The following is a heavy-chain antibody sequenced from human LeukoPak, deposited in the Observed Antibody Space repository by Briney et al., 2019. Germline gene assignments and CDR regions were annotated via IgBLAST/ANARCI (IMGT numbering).Heavy chain of an antibody. CDR1: GFTFTRYC. V-gene: IGHV3-7*02. CDR3: ARPLFTSGYYWAY. Sequence: TGGSLRLSCAASGFTFTRYCMSWVRQAPGKGLEWVANIKADGSEKSYVDSVKGRFTISRDSAKNSVYLQMDSLRAEDMAVYYCARPLFTSGYYWAYWGQGTLVSVSS. D-gene: IGHD5-12*01. CDR2: IKADGSEK. J-gene: IGHJ4*02.